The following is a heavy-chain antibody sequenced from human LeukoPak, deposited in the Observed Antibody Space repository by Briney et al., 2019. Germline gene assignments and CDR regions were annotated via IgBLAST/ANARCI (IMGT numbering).Heavy chain of an antibody. CDR2: ISWNSGSI. CDR1: GFTFDNYG. D-gene: IGHD2-15*01. Sequence: GGSLRLSCAATGFTFDNYGMHWVRQAPGKGLEWVSGISWNSGSIGYADSVKGRFTISRDNSKNSLFLQMHSLRAEDTAVYYCVRDNPRCCGVVPANIDDYWGQGTLVTVSS. J-gene: IGHJ4*02. CDR3: VRDNPRCCGVVPANIDDY. V-gene: IGHV3-9*01.